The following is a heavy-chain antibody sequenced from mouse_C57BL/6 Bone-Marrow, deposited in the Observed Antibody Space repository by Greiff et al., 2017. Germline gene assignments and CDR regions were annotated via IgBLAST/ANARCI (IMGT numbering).Heavy chain of an antibody. D-gene: IGHD3-1*01. CDR1: GYAFSSSW. Sequence: QVQLQQSGPELVKPGASVKISCKASGYAFSSSWMNWVKQRPGKGLEWIGRIYPGDGDTNYNGKFKGKATLTADKSSSTAYMQLSSLTSEDSAVSFCARSGYPLAYGGRGTLVTVSA. J-gene: IGHJ3*01. V-gene: IGHV1-82*01. CDR3: ARSGYPLAY. CDR2: IYPGDGDT.